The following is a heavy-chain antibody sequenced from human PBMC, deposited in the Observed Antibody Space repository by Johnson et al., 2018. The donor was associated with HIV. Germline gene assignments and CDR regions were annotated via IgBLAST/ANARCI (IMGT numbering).Heavy chain of an antibody. CDR1: GFTVSSNY. CDR2: IYSGGST. D-gene: IGHD5-18*01. Sequence: EVQLVASGGGLVQPGGSLRLSCAASGFTVSSNYMSWVRQAPGKGLEWVSVIYSGGSTYYADSVKGRFTISRDNSKNTLYLQMNSLRGEDTAVYYCARDHGQLWLLPAFDIWGQGTMVTVSS. J-gene: IGHJ3*02. CDR3: ARDHGQLWLLPAFDI. V-gene: IGHV3-66*02.